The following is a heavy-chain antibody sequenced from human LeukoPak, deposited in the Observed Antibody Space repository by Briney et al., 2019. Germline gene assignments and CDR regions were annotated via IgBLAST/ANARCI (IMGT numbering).Heavy chain of an antibody. J-gene: IGHJ4*02. V-gene: IGHV1-69*01. CDR1: GGTFSSYA. CDR2: IIPIFGTA. CDR3: ARNYDPPDEDSSGWYERFDY. D-gene: IGHD6-19*01. Sequence: SVKVSCKASGGTFSSYAISWVRQAPGQGLERMGGIIPIFGTANYAQKFQGRVTITADESTSTAYMELSSLRSEDTAVYYCARNYDPPDEDSSGWYERFDYWGQGTLVTVSS.